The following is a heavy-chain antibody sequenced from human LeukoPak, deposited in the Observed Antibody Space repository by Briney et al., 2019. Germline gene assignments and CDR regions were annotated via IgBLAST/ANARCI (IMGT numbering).Heavy chain of an antibody. D-gene: IGHD2-2*02. Sequence: SETLSLTCTVSGGSISSYYWRWIRQPAGKGLEWIERIYTSGSTNYNPSLKSRVTMSVDTSKNQFSLKLSSVTAADTAVYYCARGATYIPLNSFDPWGQGTLVTVSS. V-gene: IGHV4-4*07. CDR3: ARGATYIPLNSFDP. CDR2: IYTSGST. J-gene: IGHJ5*02. CDR1: GGSISSYY.